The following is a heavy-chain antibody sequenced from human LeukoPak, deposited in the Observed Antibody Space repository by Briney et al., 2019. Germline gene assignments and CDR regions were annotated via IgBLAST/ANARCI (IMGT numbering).Heavy chain of an antibody. D-gene: IGHD4-11*01. CDR3: ARDPYSGLFDY. CDR1: GFTFSSYS. CDR2: ISSSSSYI. Sequence: GGSLRLSCAASGFTFSSYSMNWVCQAPGKGLEWVSSISSSSSYIYYADSVKGRFTISRDNAKNSLYLQMNSLRAEDTAVYYCARDPYSGLFDYWGQGTLVTVSS. J-gene: IGHJ4*02. V-gene: IGHV3-21*01.